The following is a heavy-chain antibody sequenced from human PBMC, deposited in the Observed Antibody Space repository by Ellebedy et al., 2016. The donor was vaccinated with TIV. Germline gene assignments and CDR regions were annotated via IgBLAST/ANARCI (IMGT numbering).Heavy chain of an antibody. Sequence: SETLSLXXAVYGGSFSGYYWSWIRQPPGKGLEWIGEINHSGSTNYNPSLKSRVTISVDTSKNQFSLKLSSVTAADTAVYYCARETRGKLLWFGELYYGMDVWGQGTTVTVSS. D-gene: IGHD3-10*01. J-gene: IGHJ6*02. CDR1: GGSFSGYY. CDR3: ARETRGKLLWFGELYYGMDV. CDR2: INHSGST. V-gene: IGHV4-34*01.